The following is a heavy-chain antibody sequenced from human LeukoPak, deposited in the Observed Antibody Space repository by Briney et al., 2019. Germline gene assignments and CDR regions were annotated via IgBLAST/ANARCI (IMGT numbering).Heavy chain of an antibody. J-gene: IGHJ4*02. V-gene: IGHV4-39*07. CDR2: GDYSGGT. D-gene: IGHD6-19*01. CDR1: GDSFTSVTDY. CDR3: AGERGEEYSSGWYKTNFFYN. Sequence: PSETLSLTCTVSGDSFTSVTDYWAWIRQPPGKGLEWIATGDYSGGTYYNPSLESRVAISADMSKNQISLQLTSVTGADTAVYYCAGERGEEYSSGWYKTNFFYNWGQGTRVTVSS.